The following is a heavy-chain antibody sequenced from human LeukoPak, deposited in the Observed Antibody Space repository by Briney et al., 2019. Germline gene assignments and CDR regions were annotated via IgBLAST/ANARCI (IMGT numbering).Heavy chain of an antibody. V-gene: IGHV1-69*05. Sequence: SVKVSCKASGGTFSTYAISWVRQAPGQGLEWMGGIIPIFGTANYAQKFQGGVTITTDESTSTAYMELSSLRSEDTAVYYCARVSGGYSGYGYFDYWGQGTLVTVSS. J-gene: IGHJ4*02. CDR3: ARVSGGYSGYGYFDY. CDR2: IIPIFGTA. CDR1: GGTFSTYA. D-gene: IGHD5-12*01.